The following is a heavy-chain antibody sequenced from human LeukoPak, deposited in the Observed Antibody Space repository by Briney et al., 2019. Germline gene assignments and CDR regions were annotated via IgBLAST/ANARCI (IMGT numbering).Heavy chain of an antibody. D-gene: IGHD3-3*01. V-gene: IGHV3-11*04. CDR2: ISSSGSNI. Sequence: GGSLRLSCAASGFTVSSNYMSWVRQAPGKGLEWVSYISSSGSNIYYADSVKGRFTISRDNAKNSLYLQMNSLRAEDTAVYYCARAHLEWLLCPYYYYYMDVWGKGTTVTVSS. CDR1: GFTVSSNY. J-gene: IGHJ6*03. CDR3: ARAHLEWLLCPYYYYYMDV.